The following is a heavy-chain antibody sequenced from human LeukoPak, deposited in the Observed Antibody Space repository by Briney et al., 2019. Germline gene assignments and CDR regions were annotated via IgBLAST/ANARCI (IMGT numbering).Heavy chain of an antibody. D-gene: IGHD2-8*01. V-gene: IGHV1-69*06. Sequence: ASVKVSCKSSGDTFTTYAIIWVRQAPGQGLEWMGGIIPMFGTPNYAQRLQGRVTITADKSTKTAYMELSSLRSEDTAVYYCARAGIPGYCTNVTCSNWLDPWGQGTLVTVSS. CDR1: GDTFTTYA. J-gene: IGHJ5*02. CDR3: ARAGIPGYCTNVTCSNWLDP. CDR2: IIPMFGTP.